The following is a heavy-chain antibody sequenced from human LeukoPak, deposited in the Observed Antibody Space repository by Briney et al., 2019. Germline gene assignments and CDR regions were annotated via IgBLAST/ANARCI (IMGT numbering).Heavy chain of an antibody. CDR2: ISAYNGNT. V-gene: IGHV1-18*04. CDR1: GYTFTGYY. J-gene: IGHJ4*02. CDR3: AREPSYDILTGSYDY. Sequence: GASVKVSCKTSGYTFTGYYMHWVRQAPGQGLEWMGWISAYNGNTNYAQKLQGRVTMTTDTSTSTAYMELRSLRSDDTAVYYCAREPSYDILTGSYDYWGQGTLVTVSS. D-gene: IGHD3-9*01.